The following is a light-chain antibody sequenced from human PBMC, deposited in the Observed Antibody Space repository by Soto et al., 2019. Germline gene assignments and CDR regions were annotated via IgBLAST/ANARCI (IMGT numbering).Light chain of an antibody. CDR1: QTISGNY. CDR3: HQNYDLPWT. J-gene: IGKJ2*02. Sequence: EIALTQSPASLSLSPGESVTLSCRTSQTISGNYLSWYQRRPGQAPRLLIFGASIRATDIPARFSGSGSGRDFTLAITSLGPEDFAVYYCHQNYDLPWTFGQGTKLEMK. V-gene: IGKV3D-7*01. CDR2: GAS.